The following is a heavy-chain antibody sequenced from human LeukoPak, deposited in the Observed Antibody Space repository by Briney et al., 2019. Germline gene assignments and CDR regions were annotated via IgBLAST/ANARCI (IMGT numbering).Heavy chain of an antibody. CDR1: GFTFSSYM. CDR2: IKPDGGEK. V-gene: IGHV3-7*01. D-gene: IGHD2-21*01. Sequence: GESLRLSCAASGFTFSSYMVTWVPQSPGKGLEWVANIKPDGGEKFYVDSVRGRFTISRDNAKNSLYLQMKSLKAEDTAVYYCACGSLWDGILDYWGQGTLVIVSS. CDR3: ACGSLWDGILDY. J-gene: IGHJ4*02.